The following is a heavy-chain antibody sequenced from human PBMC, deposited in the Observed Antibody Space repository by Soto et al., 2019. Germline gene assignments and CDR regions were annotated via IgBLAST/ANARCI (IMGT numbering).Heavy chain of an antibody. V-gene: IGHV3-64*01. D-gene: IGHD6-13*01. CDR2: ISSNGGST. CDR1: GFTFSSYA. J-gene: IGHJ6*03. Sequence: EVQLVESGGGLVQPGVSLRLSCAASGFTFSSYAMHCVRQAPGKGLEYVSAISSNGGSTYYANSVKGRFTISRDNSKNALYLQMGSLRAEDMAVYYCARALAAAGKTYYYYYYYMDVWGKGTTVTVSS. CDR3: ARALAAAGKTYYYYYYYMDV.